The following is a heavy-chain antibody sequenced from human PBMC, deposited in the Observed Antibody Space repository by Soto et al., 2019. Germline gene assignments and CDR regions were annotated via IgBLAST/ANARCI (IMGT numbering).Heavy chain of an antibody. CDR2: INHSGST. CDR3: ATSSSWYGY. V-gene: IGHV4-34*01. Sequence: SETLSLTCAVYGGSFSGYYWSWIRQPPGKGLEWIGEINHSGSTNYNPSLKSRVTISVDTSKNQFSLKLSSVTAADTAVYYCATSSSWYGYWGQGTPVTVSS. J-gene: IGHJ4*02. CDR1: GGSFSGYY. D-gene: IGHD6-13*01.